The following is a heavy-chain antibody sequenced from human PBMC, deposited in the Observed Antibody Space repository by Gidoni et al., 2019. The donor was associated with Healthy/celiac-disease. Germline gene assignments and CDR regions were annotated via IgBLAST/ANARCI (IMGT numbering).Heavy chain of an antibody. CDR3: ARWAAAGYNWFDP. Sequence: QVQLQQWGAGMLKPSETLSITCAVYGGSSSGYYWSWISQPPGKVLEWIGEINHSGSTNYNPSLKSLVTISVDTSKNQFSLKLSSVTAADTAVYYCARWAAAGYNWFDPWGQGTLVTVSS. CDR2: INHSGST. D-gene: IGHD6-13*01. CDR1: GGSSSGYY. J-gene: IGHJ5*02. V-gene: IGHV4-34*01.